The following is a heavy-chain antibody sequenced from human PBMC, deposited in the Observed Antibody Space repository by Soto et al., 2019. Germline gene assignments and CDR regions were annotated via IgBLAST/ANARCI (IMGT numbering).Heavy chain of an antibody. CDR2: ISYDGTTT. V-gene: IGHV3-30*18. Sequence: QVQLVESGGGVVQPGRSLRLSCAASGFTFSSYEMHWVRQAPGKGLDWVAIISYDGTTTYYADSVKGRFIISRDNSKNTLYLQMNSPRPEDTAVYYCAKERKGADYWGQGTLVTVSS. J-gene: IGHJ4*02. CDR1: GFTFSSYE. CDR3: AKERKGADY.